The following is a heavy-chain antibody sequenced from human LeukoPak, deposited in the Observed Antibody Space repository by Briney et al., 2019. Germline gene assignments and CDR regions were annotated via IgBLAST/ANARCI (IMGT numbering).Heavy chain of an antibody. CDR3: AREVKKGIAAAGSRDY. J-gene: IGHJ4*02. Sequence: SGGSLRLSCAASGFTVNSNYMSWVRQAPGKGLEWVSIIYSRCTTYYADSVKGRFTISRDNSKNTLYLQMNSLRAEDTAVYYCAREVKKGIAAAGSRDYWGQGTLVTVSS. V-gene: IGHV3-53*01. CDR2: IYSRCTT. CDR1: GFTVNSNY. D-gene: IGHD6-13*01.